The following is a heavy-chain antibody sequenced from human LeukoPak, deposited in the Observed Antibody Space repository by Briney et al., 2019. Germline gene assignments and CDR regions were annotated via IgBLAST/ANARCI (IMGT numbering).Heavy chain of an antibody. V-gene: IGHV4-59*12. CDR3: ARGHDYGGKPKFDP. J-gene: IGHJ5*02. Sequence: SETLSLTCTVSGGSISSYYWSWIRQPPGKGLEWIGYIYYSGSTYYNPSLKSRVTISVDRSKNQFSLKLSSVTAADTAVYYCARGHDYGGKPKFDPWGQGTLVTVSS. CDR2: IYYSGST. D-gene: IGHD4-23*01. CDR1: GGSISSYY.